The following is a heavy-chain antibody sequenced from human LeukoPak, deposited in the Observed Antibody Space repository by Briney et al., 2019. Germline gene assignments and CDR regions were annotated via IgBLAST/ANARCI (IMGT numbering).Heavy chain of an antibody. J-gene: IGHJ4*02. V-gene: IGHV3-43*02. CDR2: ISGDGGST. Sequence: GGSLRLSCAASGFTFDDYAMHWVRQAPGKGLEWVSLISGDGGSTYYADSVKGRFTISRDNSKNSLYLQMNSLRTEDTALYYCAKGIGAYCGGDCYSEGLFDYWGQGTLVTVS. CDR1: GFTFDDYA. CDR3: AKGIGAYCGGDCYSEGLFDY. D-gene: IGHD2-21*02.